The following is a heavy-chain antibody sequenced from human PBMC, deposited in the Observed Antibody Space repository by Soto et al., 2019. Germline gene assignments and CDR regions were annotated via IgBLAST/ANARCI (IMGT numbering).Heavy chain of an antibody. CDR2: ISGSGGST. CDR1: GFTFSSYA. CDR3: AKADVAAAGDSYYYYGMDV. J-gene: IGHJ6*02. Sequence: GGSLRLSCAASGFTFSSYAMSWVRQAPGKGLEWVSAISGSGGSTYYADSVKGRFTISRDNSKNTLYLQMNSLRAEDTAVYYCAKADVAAAGDSYYYYGMDVWGQGTRVTVSS. D-gene: IGHD6-13*01. V-gene: IGHV3-23*01.